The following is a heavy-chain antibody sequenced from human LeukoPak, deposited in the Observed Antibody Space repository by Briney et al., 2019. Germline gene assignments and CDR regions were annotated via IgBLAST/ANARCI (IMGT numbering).Heavy chain of an antibody. CDR2: INPNSGGT. CDR3: ARVVEMLDVRHGTGGYLAAAGHFDY. CDR1: GYTFTGYY. Sequence: GASVKVSCKASGYTFTGYYMHWARQAPGQGLEWMGWINPNSGGTNYAQKFQGRVTMTRDTSISTAYMELRSLRSDDTAVYYCARVVEMLDVRHGTGGYLAAAGHFDYWGQGTLVTVSS. J-gene: IGHJ4*02. V-gene: IGHV1-2*02. D-gene: IGHD6-13*01.